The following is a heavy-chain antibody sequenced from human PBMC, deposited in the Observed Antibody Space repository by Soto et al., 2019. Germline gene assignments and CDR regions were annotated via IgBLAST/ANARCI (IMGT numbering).Heavy chain of an antibody. CDR2: ISYDGSNK. V-gene: IGHV3-30*18. Sequence: QVQLVESGGGVVQPGRSLRLSCAASGFTFSSYGMHWVRQAPGKGLEGVAVISYDGSNKYYADSVKGRFTISRDNSKNTLYLQMNSLRAEDTAVYYCAKDPTQNCSGGSCYDYWGQGTLVTVSS. J-gene: IGHJ4*02. D-gene: IGHD2-15*01. CDR1: GFTFSSYG. CDR3: AKDPTQNCSGGSCYDY.